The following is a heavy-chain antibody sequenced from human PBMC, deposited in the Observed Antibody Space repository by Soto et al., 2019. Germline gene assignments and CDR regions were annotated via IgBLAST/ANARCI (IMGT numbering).Heavy chain of an antibody. Sequence: ASVKVSCKASGYTFTSYAIHWVRLAPGQRLEWMGWISTGSGNTKYSQKFQGRVTFTRDTSASTAYMELSSLRSEDTAVYYCAKGGAVAGTIDNWSDPWGQGTLVTVSS. CDR3: AKGGAVAGTIDNWSDP. CDR1: GYTFTSYA. D-gene: IGHD6-13*01. J-gene: IGHJ5*02. V-gene: IGHV1-3*04. CDR2: ISTGSGNT.